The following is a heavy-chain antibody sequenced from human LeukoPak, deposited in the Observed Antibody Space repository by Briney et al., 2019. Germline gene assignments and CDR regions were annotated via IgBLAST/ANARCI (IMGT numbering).Heavy chain of an antibody. CDR2: IYHSGST. CDR3: AKDRGWFGGSLANFDY. CDR1: GGSISSSNW. Sequence: SETLSLTCAVSGGSISSSNWWSWVRQPPGKGLEWIGEIYHSGSTNYNPSLKSRVTISVDKSKNQFSLKLSSVTAADTAVYYCAKDRGWFGGSLANFDYWGQGTLVTVSS. J-gene: IGHJ4*02. V-gene: IGHV4-4*02. D-gene: IGHD3-10*01.